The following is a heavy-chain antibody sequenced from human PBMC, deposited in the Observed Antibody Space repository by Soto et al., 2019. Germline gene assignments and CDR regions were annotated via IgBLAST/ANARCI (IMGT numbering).Heavy chain of an antibody. CDR3: ARSEKGYYYMDV. CDR2: ISAYNGNT. CDR1: GYTFTSYG. J-gene: IGHJ6*03. Sequence: ASVKVSCKASGYTFTSYGISWVRQAPGQGLEWMGWISAYNGNTNHAQKLQGRVTMTTDTSTSTAYMELRSLRSDDTAVYYCARSEKGYYYMDVWGKGTTVTVSS. V-gene: IGHV1-18*01.